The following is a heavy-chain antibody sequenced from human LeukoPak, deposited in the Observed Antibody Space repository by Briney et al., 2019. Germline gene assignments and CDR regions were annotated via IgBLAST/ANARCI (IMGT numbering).Heavy chain of an antibody. J-gene: IGHJ4*02. CDR1: GFSFSAYW. CDR2: INPAGSET. V-gene: IGHV3-7*01. D-gene: IGHD2-15*01. Sequence: GGSLRLSCAASGFSFSAYWMTWVRQAPGAGLEWVANINPAGSETYYVDPVKGRFSISRDNAKNLVYLQMNSLRAEDTAVYHCARFGYVAAVDVWGQGTPVTVSS. CDR3: ARFGYVAAVDV.